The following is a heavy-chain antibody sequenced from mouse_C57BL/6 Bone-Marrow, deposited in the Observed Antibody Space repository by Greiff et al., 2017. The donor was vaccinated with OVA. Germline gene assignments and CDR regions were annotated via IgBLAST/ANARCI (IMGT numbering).Heavy chain of an antibody. Sequence: EVKVVESGGGLVKPGGSLKLSCAASGFTFSDYGMHWVRQAPEKGLEWVAYISSGSSTIYYADTVKGRFTISRDNAKNTLFLQMTSLRSEDTAMYYCARTFSRYWYFDVWGTGTTVTVSS. CDR3: ARTFSRYWYFDV. V-gene: IGHV5-17*01. CDR2: ISSGSSTI. CDR1: GFTFSDYG. J-gene: IGHJ1*03.